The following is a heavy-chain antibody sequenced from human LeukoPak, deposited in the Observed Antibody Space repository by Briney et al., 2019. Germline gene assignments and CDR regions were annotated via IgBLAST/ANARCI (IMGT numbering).Heavy chain of an antibody. D-gene: IGHD1-26*01. V-gene: IGHV3-30*04. Sequence: GGSLRLSCAASGFTFTNYMMHWVRQAPGKGLEWVAVILEDGRIQHYADSVKGRFTISRDNSKNTLYLQMNSLRAEDTAVYYCAKEGVRSRKFDPWGQGTLVTVSS. CDR3: AKEGVRSRKFDP. J-gene: IGHJ5*02. CDR2: ILEDGRIQ. CDR1: GFTFTNYM.